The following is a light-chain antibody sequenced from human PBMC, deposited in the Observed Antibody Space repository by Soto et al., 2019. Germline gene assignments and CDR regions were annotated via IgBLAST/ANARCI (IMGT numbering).Light chain of an antibody. CDR3: QQYGTSPRT. CDR2: GSS. J-gene: IGKJ1*01. V-gene: IGKV3-20*01. CDR1: QSVSSSY. Sequence: EIVLTQSPGTLSLSPGERATLSCRASQSVSSSYLAWYQQKPGQAPRLLIYGSSTRATGVPARFSGSGSGADFTLTISNLQSEDFAVYYCQQYGTSPRTFGQGTKVDMK.